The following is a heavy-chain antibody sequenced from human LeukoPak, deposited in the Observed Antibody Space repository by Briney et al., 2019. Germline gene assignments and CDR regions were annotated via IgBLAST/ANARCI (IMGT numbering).Heavy chain of an antibody. CDR2: VDSRGNA. V-gene: IGHV4-39*02. CDR3: ARDLAWGAFDH. J-gene: IGHJ4*02. Sequence: SETVSLTCIVSGGSISSSSYFWGWIRQAPGKGLEWIGNVDSRGNAYYNPSLKSRATISVDTSKDQFSLKLSSVTAADTAIYYCARDLAWGAFDHWGQGTLVTVSS. CDR1: GGSISSSSYF. D-gene: IGHD7-27*01.